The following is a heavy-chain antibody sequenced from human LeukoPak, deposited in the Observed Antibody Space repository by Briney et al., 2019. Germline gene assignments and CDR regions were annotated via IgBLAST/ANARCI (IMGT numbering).Heavy chain of an antibody. Sequence: TSETLSLTCTVSGGSISSYYWNWIRQPPGKGLEWIGYIYYSGSTNYNPSLKSRVTISVDTSKNQFSLKLSSVTAADTAVYYCARITDRTIFGEIMHGFDIWGQGTPVTVSS. J-gene: IGHJ3*02. V-gene: IGHV4-59*08. D-gene: IGHD3-3*01. CDR1: GGSISSYY. CDR2: IYYSGST. CDR3: ARITDRTIFGEIMHGFDI.